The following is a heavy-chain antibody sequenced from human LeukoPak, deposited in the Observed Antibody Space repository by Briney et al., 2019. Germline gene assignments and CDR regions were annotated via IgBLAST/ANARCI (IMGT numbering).Heavy chain of an antibody. Sequence: ASVNVSCKASGYTFTSYAMNGVRQAPGQGLEWMGWINTNTGNPTYAPGFTGQFVFSLDNSVSTAYLQLSSLKGAETAVYYCARTAYWYFDLWGRGTLVTVSS. J-gene: IGHJ2*01. CDR2: INTNTGNP. CDR1: GYTFTSYA. V-gene: IGHV7-4-1*02. D-gene: IGHD2-21*02. CDR3: ARTAYWYFDL.